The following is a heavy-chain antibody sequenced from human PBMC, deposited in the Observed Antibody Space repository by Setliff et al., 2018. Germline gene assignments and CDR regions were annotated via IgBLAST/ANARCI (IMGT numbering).Heavy chain of an antibody. J-gene: IGHJ6*03. D-gene: IGHD3-16*01. CDR1: GHTLATYY. V-gene: IGHV1-46*01. CDR2: TNPSGDYT. CDR3: AIGPMMDYMDV. Sequence: ASVKVSCKASGHTLATYYLHWMRQAPGQGLEWLGMTNPSGDYTGYAQRFQGRITMTSDTSTSTVNMGVSSLRSEDTAVYYCAIGPMMDYMDVWGKGTTVTVSS.